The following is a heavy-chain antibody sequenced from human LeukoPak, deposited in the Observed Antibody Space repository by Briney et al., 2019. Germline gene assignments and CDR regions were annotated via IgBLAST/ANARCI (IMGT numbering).Heavy chain of an antibody. J-gene: IGHJ4*02. CDR2: ITSSSNYI. CDR3: ARDRGYFDN. CDR1: GFTFSTYV. Sequence: PGGSLRLSCAASGFTFSTYVMSWVRQAPGKGLEWLSSITSSSNYIYYADSVKGRFTISRDNVQNSLYLQMNSLRAEDTAMYYCARDRGYFDNWGQGTLVTVSS. V-gene: IGHV3-21*01.